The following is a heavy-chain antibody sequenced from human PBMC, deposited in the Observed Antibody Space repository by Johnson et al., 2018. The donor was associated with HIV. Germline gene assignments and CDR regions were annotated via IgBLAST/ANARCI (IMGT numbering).Heavy chain of an antibody. J-gene: IGHJ3*01. CDR2: ISYDGSSK. CDR3: AKGMGLSIGELSDAFHF. CDR1: EFTFSNYA. D-gene: IGHD3-10*01. V-gene: IGHV3-30-3*01. Sequence: EQLVESGGGVVQPGRSLKLSCAASEFTFSNYAMHWVRQAPGKGLEWVAVISYDGSSKYYAASVKGRFPISRDNSKNTLNLQMNSLRPEDTAVYYCAKGMGLSIGELSDAFHFWGLGTVVTVSS.